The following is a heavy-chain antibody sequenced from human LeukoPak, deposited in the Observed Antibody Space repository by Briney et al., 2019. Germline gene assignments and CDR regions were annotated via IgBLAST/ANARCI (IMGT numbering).Heavy chain of an antibody. CDR1: GFTFDDYA. D-gene: IGHD3-22*01. Sequence: PGRSLRLSCAASGFTFDDYAIHWVRQAPGKGLEWVSGISWNSGSIGYADSVKGRFTISRDNAKNSLYLQMNSLRAEDTALYYCAKDISYYYDSSGSFDYWGQGTLVTVSS. CDR3: AKDISYYYDSSGSFDY. J-gene: IGHJ4*02. CDR2: ISWNSGSI. V-gene: IGHV3-9*01.